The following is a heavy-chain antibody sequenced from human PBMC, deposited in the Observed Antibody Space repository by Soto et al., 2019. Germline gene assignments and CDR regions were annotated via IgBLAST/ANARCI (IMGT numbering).Heavy chain of an antibody. D-gene: IGHD1-1*01. CDR1: GYTFITYD. J-gene: IGHJ4*02. CDR3: ARRKERSGPHYFDS. V-gene: IGHV1-8*01. Sequence: QVQLVQSGAEVKKPGASVKVSCKASGYTFITYDINWVRQAPGQGLEWMGWMNPYNGNAGYAQKFQGRLTMTRNTSISTAYMGLTSLKSNDTAIYFCARRKERSGPHYFDSWGQGTLVTVSS. CDR2: MNPYNGNA.